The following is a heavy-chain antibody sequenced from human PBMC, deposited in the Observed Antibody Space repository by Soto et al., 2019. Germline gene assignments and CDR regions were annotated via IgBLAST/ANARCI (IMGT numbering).Heavy chain of an antibody. CDR1: GFTFPDYW. D-gene: IGHD3-10*01. CDR3: ARVGITVSSDYYYAMDV. V-gene: IGHV3-7*03. CDR2: IKQDEGEK. Sequence: EVQLVESGGGVVQPGGSLRLSCAASGFTFPDYWMSWVRQAPGKGLEWVANIKQDEGEKFYVDSVKGRFIISRDNARNLLYLQMNSLRLEDTALYYCARVGITVSSDYYYAMDVWGQGTTVTDSS. J-gene: IGHJ6*02.